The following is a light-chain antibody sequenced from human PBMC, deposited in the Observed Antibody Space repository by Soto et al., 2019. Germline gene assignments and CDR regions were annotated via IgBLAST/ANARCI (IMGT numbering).Light chain of an antibody. Sequence: ESVMTQSPLSLSVTPGEPASISCRSSQSLLHSNGYNYLDWYLQKPGQSPQLLVYLGSFRAAGXPXXVSGSGSGTDFTLNISRVEAADVGVYYCMQALQTPSFGGGTKVEIK. J-gene: IGKJ4*01. CDR3: MQALQTPS. V-gene: IGKV2-28*01. CDR2: LGS. CDR1: QSLLHSNGYNY.